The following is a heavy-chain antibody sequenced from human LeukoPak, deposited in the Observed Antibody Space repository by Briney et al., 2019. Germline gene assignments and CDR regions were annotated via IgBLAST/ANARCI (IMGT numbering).Heavy chain of an antibody. Sequence: SQTLSLTCSVSGGSISSGPYFWSWIRQSPGQGLEWIGYIWPSGSTYYNPSLKSRVTISVDTSKNQFSLKLSSVTAADTAVYYCARMRRYYDILIGYYKSFGYFDYWGQGTLVTVSS. D-gene: IGHD3-9*01. J-gene: IGHJ4*02. V-gene: IGHV4-30-2*05. CDR3: ARMRRYYDILIGYYKSFGYFDY. CDR2: IWPSGST. CDR1: GGSISSGPYF.